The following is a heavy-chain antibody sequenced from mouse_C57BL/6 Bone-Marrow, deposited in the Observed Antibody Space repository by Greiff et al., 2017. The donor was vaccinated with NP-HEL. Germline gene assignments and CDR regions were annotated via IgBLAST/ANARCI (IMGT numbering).Heavy chain of an antibody. V-gene: IGHV1-9*01. J-gene: IGHJ1*03. CDR1: GYTFTGYW. CDR3: ARERAMVTNWYFDV. Sequence: QVQLQQSGAELMKPGASVKLSCKATGYTFTGYWIEWVKQRPGHGLEWIGEILPGSGSTNYNEKFKGKAPFTADTSSNTAYKQLSSLTTEDSAIYYCARERAMVTNWYFDVWGTGTTVTVSS. CDR2: ILPGSGST. D-gene: IGHD2-2*01.